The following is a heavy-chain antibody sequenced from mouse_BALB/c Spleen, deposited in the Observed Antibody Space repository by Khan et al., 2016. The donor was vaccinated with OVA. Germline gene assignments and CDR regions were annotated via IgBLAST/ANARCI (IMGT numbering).Heavy chain of an antibody. CDR2: IWRGGST. CDR1: GFSLTNYG. J-gene: IGHJ4*01. V-gene: IGHV2-5*01. Sequence: QVQLQQSGPGLVQPSQSLSITCTVSGFSLTNYGVHWVRQSLGKGLEWLGVIWRGGSTDYNAVLMSRLSITKDNSKSQVFFKMNSLQADDTAIYSCAKGLYGSSYDYAMDYWGQGTSVTVSS. CDR3: AKGLYGSSYDYAMDY. D-gene: IGHD1-1*01.